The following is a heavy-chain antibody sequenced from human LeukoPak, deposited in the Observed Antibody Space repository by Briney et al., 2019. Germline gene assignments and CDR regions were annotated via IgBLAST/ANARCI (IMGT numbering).Heavy chain of an antibody. CDR3: ARRGNTGRSFDY. Sequence: PSETLSLTCTVSGGSISSNTYYWGWIRQPPGKGLEWIDSIYYGGSTYYNPSLKSRITISVDTSKNQFSLKLSSVTAADTAVYYCARRGNTGRSFDYWGQGTLVTVSS. CDR1: GGSISSNTYY. CDR2: IYYGGST. J-gene: IGHJ4*02. D-gene: IGHD4-23*01. V-gene: IGHV4-39*01.